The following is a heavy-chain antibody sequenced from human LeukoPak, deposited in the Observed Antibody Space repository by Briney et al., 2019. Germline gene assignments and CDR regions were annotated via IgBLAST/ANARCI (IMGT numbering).Heavy chain of an antibody. CDR3: APNLDH. Sequence: ASVKVSCKASGYTFTSHYMHWVRQAPGQGLEWMGLINPSGSSTLYAQKFQGRVTMTRDTSINTAYMELSRLRSDDTAVYYCAPNLDHWGQGTLVTVSS. V-gene: IGHV1-46*01. CDR2: INPSGSST. CDR1: GYTFTSHY. J-gene: IGHJ4*02.